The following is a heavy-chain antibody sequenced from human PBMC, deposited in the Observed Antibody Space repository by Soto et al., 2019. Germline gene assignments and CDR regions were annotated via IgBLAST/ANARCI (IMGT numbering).Heavy chain of an antibody. J-gene: IGHJ4*02. D-gene: IGHD3-9*01. Sequence: QITLKESGPTLVKPTQTLTLTCTFSGFSLSTSGVGVGWIRQPPGKALEWLALIYWDDDKRYSPSLKSRLTITKDTSKNQVVLTMTNMDPVDTATYYCAHKVGGLNFDWLWGYYFDYWGQGTLVTVSS. CDR3: AHKVGGLNFDWLWGYYFDY. CDR1: GFSLSTSGVG. V-gene: IGHV2-5*02. CDR2: IYWDDDK.